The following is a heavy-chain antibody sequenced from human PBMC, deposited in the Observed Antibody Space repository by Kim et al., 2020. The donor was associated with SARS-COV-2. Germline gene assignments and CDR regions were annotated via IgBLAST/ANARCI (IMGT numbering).Heavy chain of an antibody. CDR3: ARDTVGGWYSHDAFDI. J-gene: IGHJ3*02. CDR2: IYYSGST. Sequence: SETLSLTCTVSGGSISSYYWSWIRQPPGKGLEWIGYIYYSGSTNYNPSLKSRVTISVDTSKNQFSLKLSSVTAADTAVYYCARDTVGGWYSHDAFDIWGQGTMVTVSS. V-gene: IGHV4-59*01. CDR1: GGSISSYY. D-gene: IGHD6-19*01.